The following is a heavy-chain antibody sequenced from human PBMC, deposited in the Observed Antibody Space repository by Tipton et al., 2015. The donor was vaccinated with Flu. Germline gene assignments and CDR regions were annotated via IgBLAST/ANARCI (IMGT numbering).Heavy chain of an antibody. CDR3: ARPGMAVARSWYFDL. J-gene: IGHJ2*01. Sequence: SLRLSCAASGFTFTNYWMTWVRQAPGKGLEWVANIGQGGSVKYYVDSVRGRFTISRDNARNSLYLQMDSLGAEDTAVYYCARPGMAVARSWYFDLWGRGTLVTVSS. D-gene: IGHD6-19*01. V-gene: IGHV3-7*01. CDR1: GFTFTNYW. CDR2: IGQGGSVK.